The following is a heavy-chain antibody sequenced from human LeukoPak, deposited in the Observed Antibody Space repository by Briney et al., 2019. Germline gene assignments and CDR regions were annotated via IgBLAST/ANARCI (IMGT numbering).Heavy chain of an antibody. CDR3: ARERPLDTVVSQDF. CDR2: TYHTGNT. V-gene: IGHV4-30-2*01. Sequence: PSQTLSLTCAVSGGSISSGGYSWSWIRQPPGKGLEWIGYTYHTGNTYYNPSLESRVTMSVDKSKNQFSLSLASVTVADTAVYYCARERPLDTVVSQDFWGQGTLVIVSS. CDR1: GGSISSGGYS. J-gene: IGHJ4*02. D-gene: IGHD4-23*01.